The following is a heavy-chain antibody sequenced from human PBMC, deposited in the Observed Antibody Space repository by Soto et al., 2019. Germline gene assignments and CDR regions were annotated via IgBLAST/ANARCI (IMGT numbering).Heavy chain of an antibody. D-gene: IGHD2-15*01. J-gene: IGHJ2*01. V-gene: IGHV4-59*01. CDR1: GGAISIYY. Sequence: SETLSLTCTVSGGAISIYYWSLIRQPPGKGLEWIGYIYYSGSTNYNPSLKSRVTISVDTSKNQFSLKLSSVTAADTAVYYCARSRGRPTPWYSDLWGRGTLVTVSS. CDR2: IYYSGST. CDR3: ARSRGRPTPWYSDL.